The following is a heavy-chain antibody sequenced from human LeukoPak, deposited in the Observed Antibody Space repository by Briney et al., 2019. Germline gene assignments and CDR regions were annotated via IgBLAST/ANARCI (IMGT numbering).Heavy chain of an antibody. CDR3: ARSVSGNYGRFDY. V-gene: IGHV3-74*01. CDR2: ISPDGSST. D-gene: IGHD1-26*01. Sequence: GGSLRLSCAGSGFTFRTYWMHWVRQGPGKGLVWVSRISPDGSSTSYADSVKGRFTISRDNADNTLYLQMNSLRVEDTAVYYCARSVSGNYGRFDYWGRGTLVSVSS. CDR1: GFTFRTYW. J-gene: IGHJ4*02.